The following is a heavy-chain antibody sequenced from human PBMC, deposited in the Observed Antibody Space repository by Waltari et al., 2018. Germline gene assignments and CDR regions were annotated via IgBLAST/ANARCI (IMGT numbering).Heavy chain of an antibody. CDR1: GFTFSSYA. D-gene: IGHD1-7*01. CDR2: ISGSGGST. CDR3: AKDVRGITGTTVFDY. J-gene: IGHJ4*02. V-gene: IGHV3-23*01. Sequence: EVQLLESGGGLVQPGGSLRLSCAASGFTFSSYAMSWVRQAPGKGLEWVSAISGSGGSTYYADSVKGRCTISRDNSKNTLYLQMNSLRAEDTAVYYCAKDVRGITGTTVFDYWGQGTLVTVSS.